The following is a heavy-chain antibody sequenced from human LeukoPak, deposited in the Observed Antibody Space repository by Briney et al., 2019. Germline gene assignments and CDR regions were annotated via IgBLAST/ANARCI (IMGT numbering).Heavy chain of an antibody. V-gene: IGHV4-34*01. Sequence: SETLSLTCAVYGGSFSGYYWSWIRQPPGKGLEWIGEINHSGSTNYNPSLKSRVTISVDTSKNQFSLKLSSVTAADTAVYYCARADSSGYPFDYWGQGTLVTVSS. CDR3: ARADSSGYPFDY. CDR2: INHSGST. D-gene: IGHD3-22*01. J-gene: IGHJ4*02. CDR1: GGSFSGYY.